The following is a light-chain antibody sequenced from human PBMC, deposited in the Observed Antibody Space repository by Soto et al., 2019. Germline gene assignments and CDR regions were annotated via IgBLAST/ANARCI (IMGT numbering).Light chain of an antibody. Sequence: EIVMTQSPATMSVSPGERATLSCRASQSGNSDLASYQQKTGQAPRLHIYGASTRATGTPARFSGSGSGTEFALTINSLQSEDSAVYYCQQFIKWPWTFGQGTKVDIK. CDR1: QSGNSD. CDR2: GAS. J-gene: IGKJ1*01. CDR3: QQFIKWPWT. V-gene: IGKV3-15*01.